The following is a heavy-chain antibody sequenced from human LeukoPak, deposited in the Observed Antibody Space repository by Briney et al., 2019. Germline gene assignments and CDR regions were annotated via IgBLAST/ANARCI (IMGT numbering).Heavy chain of an antibody. CDR3: AKDKGSLYFDY. CDR2: ISYDGSNK. Sequence: PGRSLRLSCAASGFTFSSYGMHWVRQAPGKGLEWVAVISYDGSNKYYADSVKGRFTISRDNSKNTLYLQMNSLRAEDTAVYYCAKDKGSLYFDYWGQGTLVTVSS. J-gene: IGHJ4*02. CDR1: GFTFSSYG. D-gene: IGHD1-26*01. V-gene: IGHV3-30*18.